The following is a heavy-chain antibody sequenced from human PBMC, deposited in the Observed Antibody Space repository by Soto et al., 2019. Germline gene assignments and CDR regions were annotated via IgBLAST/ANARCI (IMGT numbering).Heavy chain of an antibody. Sequence: SETLSLTCTVSGGSISSYYWSWIRQPPGKGLEWIGYIYYSGSTNYNPSLKSRVTISVVTSKNQFSLKLFSVTAAVTAVYYCARFLMVRGSDGFSRWFDPWGQGTLVTVSS. CDR2: IYYSGST. D-gene: IGHD3-16*02. CDR3: ARFLMVRGSDGFSRWFDP. V-gene: IGHV4-59*12. J-gene: IGHJ5*02. CDR1: GGSISSYY.